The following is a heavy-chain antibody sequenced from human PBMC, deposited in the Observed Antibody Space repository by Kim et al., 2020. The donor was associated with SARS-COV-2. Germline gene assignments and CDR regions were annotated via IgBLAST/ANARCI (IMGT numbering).Heavy chain of an antibody. V-gene: IGHV3-23*01. J-gene: IGHJ4*02. Sequence: ADSVKGRFTISRDNAKNTLYLQMNSLRAEDTAVYYCAKSSVRSWGYYFDYWGQGTLVTVSS. D-gene: IGHD7-27*01. CDR3: AKSSVRSWGYYFDY.